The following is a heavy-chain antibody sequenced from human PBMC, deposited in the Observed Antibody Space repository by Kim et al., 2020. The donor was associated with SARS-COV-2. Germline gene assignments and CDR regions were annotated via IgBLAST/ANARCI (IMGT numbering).Heavy chain of an antibody. CDR1: GYTFTNNY. D-gene: IGHD1-1*01. CDR3: ARDLEGFDY. J-gene: IGHJ4*02. Sequence: ASVKVSSKASGYTFTNNYVHWVRLAPGQGLEWMGMVYPHDGSTSYAQNFQGRVTMTSDTSTSTVYMELSSLRSDDTAMYYCARDLEGFDYWGQGTLVTVS. CDR2: VYPHDGST. V-gene: IGHV1-46*01.